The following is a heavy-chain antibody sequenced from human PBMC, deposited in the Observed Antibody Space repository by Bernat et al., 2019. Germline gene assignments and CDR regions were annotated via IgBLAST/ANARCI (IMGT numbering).Heavy chain of an antibody. CDR2: IWHDGSNE. J-gene: IGHJ4*02. CDR1: GFTFSDNG. CDR3: AREDVVGSSRGFDY. V-gene: IGHV3-33*01. Sequence: QVQLVESGGGVVQPGRSLRLSCAASGFTFSDNGMHWVRQAPGKGLEWVADIWHDGSNENYAESVKGRFTISRDNSESTLYLQMNSLRAEDSALYYCAREDVVGSSRGFDYWGQGTLVTVSS. D-gene: IGHD1-26*01.